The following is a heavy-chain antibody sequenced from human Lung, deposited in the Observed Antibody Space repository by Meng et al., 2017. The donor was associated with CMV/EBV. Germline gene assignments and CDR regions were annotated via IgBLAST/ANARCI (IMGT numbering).Heavy chain of an antibody. J-gene: IGHJ6*02. Sequence: ASXXVSXKVSGYTLRDLSMHWVRQAPGKGLEWMGGFDPEVGETIYAQNFQGRVTMTEDTRTDTAYMEVGSLTFEDTAVYYCATNSRTREWVYGLDVWGQGTXVTVSS. CDR1: GYTLRDLS. CDR2: FDPEVGET. V-gene: IGHV1-24*01. D-gene: IGHD2-2*01. CDR3: ATNSRTREWVYGLDV.